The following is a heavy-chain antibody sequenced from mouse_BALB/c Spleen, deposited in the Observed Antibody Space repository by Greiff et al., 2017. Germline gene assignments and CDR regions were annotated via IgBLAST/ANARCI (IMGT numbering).Heavy chain of an antibody. CDR1: GYAFTNYL. CDR3: EGFGGYAGGD. V-gene: IGHV1-54*01. D-gene: IGHD2-14*01. CDR2: INPGSGGT. Sequence: VQLQQSGAELVRPGTSVKVSCKASGYAFTNYLIEWVKQRPGQGLEWIGVINPGSGGTNYNEKFKGKATLTADKSSSTAYMQLSSLTSDDSAVYFCEGFGGYAGGDGGKGTTLTVSS. J-gene: IGHJ2*01.